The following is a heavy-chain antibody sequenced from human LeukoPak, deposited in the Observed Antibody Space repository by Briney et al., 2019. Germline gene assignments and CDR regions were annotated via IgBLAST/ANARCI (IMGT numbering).Heavy chain of an antibody. CDR1: GGSFSGYY. Sequence: PSETLSLTCAVYGGSFSGYYWSWIRQPPGKGLEWIGEINHSGSTNYNPSLRSRVTISVDTSEDQFSLKLSSVTAADTAVYYCARDPYDFWSGYWGGNYYYYYMDVWGKGTTVTVSS. V-gene: IGHV4-34*01. CDR2: INHSGST. D-gene: IGHD3-3*01. J-gene: IGHJ6*03. CDR3: ARDPYDFWSGYWGGNYYYYYMDV.